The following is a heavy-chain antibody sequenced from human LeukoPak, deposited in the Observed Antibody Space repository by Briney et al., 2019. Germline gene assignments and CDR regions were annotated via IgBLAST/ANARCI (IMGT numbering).Heavy chain of an antibody. V-gene: IGHV3-23*01. Sequence: GGSLRLSCAASGFTFSSYAMSWVRQAPGKGLEWVSVISDSGGNTYYADSVKGRFTISRDNSKKTLCLQMNSLRADDTAVYYCAGIAYGDYASGMDVWGQGTTVTVS. CDR2: ISDSGGNT. CDR3: AGIAYGDYASGMDV. CDR1: GFTFSSYA. J-gene: IGHJ6*02. D-gene: IGHD4-17*01.